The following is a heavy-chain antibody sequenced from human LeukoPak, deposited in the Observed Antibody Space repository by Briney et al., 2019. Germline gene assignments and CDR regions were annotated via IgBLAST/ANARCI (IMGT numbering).Heavy chain of an antibody. D-gene: IGHD2-2*01. CDR3: VRDRGTT. CDR2: IHHSGST. CDR1: GGSFSGHY. J-gene: IGHJ4*02. V-gene: IGHV4-34*01. Sequence: SETLSLTCAVYGGSFSGHYWNWFRQSPGKGLEWIGEIHHSGSTDYNPSLKSRVTISGDTSKNQFSLKLSSVTAADTAVYYCVRDRGTTWGQGTLVTVSS.